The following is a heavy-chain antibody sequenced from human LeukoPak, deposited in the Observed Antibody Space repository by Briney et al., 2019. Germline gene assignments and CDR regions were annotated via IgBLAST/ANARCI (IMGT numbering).Heavy chain of an antibody. D-gene: IGHD3-22*01. J-gene: IGHJ6*03. V-gene: IGHV4-4*02. Sequence: SGTLSLTCAVSGGSISSSNWWSWVRQPPGKGLEWIGEIYHSGSTNYNPSLKSRVTISVDKSKNQFSLKLSSVTAADTAVYFCARGSYYSDSSGYSTYHYYYMDVWGKGTTVTVSS. CDR2: IYHSGST. CDR1: GGSISSSNW. CDR3: ARGSYYSDSSGYSTYHYYYMDV.